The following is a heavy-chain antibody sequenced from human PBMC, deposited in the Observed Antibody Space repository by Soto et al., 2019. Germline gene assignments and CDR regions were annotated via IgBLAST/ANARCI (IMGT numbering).Heavy chain of an antibody. CDR3: ARDRSTYGGGGTGEVKENWFDP. Sequence: SSETLSLTCSVCGGSISHYYWSWIRQSPGKXLEWIGYAYYSGSTDYNPSLKSRVTMSVDTSKNQVSLKLNSVTTADTAVYYCARDRSTYGGGGTGEVKENWFDPWGPGTLVTVSS. D-gene: IGHD2-8*01. J-gene: IGHJ5*02. V-gene: IGHV4-59*01. CDR1: GGSISHYY. CDR2: AYYSGST.